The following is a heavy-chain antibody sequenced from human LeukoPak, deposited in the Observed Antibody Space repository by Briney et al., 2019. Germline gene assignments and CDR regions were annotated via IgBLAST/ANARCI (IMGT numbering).Heavy chain of an antibody. CDR1: GYTFPGYY. Sequence: ASVKVSCKASGYTFPGYYMHWVRQAPGQELEWMGWLSPNSGDTKFPQKFQGRVTVTRDTSISTAYMELSRLTSDDTAVYYCARATDISSWYLAYWGQGTLVTVSS. CDR2: LSPNSGDT. D-gene: IGHD6-13*01. V-gene: IGHV1-2*02. CDR3: ARATDISSWYLAY. J-gene: IGHJ4*02.